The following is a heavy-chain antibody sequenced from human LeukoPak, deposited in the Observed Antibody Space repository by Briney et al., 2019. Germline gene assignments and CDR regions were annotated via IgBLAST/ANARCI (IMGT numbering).Heavy chain of an antibody. J-gene: IGHJ3*02. V-gene: IGHV1-46*01. D-gene: IGHD2-15*01. Sequence: GASVKVSCKAFGYTFTSYYMHLVRQAPGQGLEWMGMINPSGGSTISAQKFQGRVTMTRDTSTSTVYMELSRLRSDDTAVYYCARDYCSGGSCYPGDAFDIWGQGTMVTVSS. CDR1: GYTFTSYY. CDR2: INPSGGST. CDR3: ARDYCSGGSCYPGDAFDI.